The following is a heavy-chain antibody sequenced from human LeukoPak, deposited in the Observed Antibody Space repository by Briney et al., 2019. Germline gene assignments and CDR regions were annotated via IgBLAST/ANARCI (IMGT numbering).Heavy chain of an antibody. CDR1: GFTFSSSW. V-gene: IGHV3-7*04. Sequence: SGGSLRLSCAASGFTFSSSWMSWVRQAPGKGLEWVANIMQDGSEKYYVDSVKGRFTISRDNAKNSLYLQMNSLRAEDTAVYYCARRSYCSGHSCYPFDYWGQGTLATVSS. J-gene: IGHJ4*02. CDR3: ARRSYCSGHSCYPFDY. D-gene: IGHD2-15*01. CDR2: IMQDGSEK.